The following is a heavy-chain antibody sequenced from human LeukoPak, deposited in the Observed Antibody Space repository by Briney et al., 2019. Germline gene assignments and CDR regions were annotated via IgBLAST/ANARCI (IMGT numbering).Heavy chain of an antibody. CDR2: ISSSSSTI. CDR3: GRHPSRGEYSSSWYRPPAPYYMDV. Sequence: PGGSLRLSCAASGFTFSSYSMNWVRQAPGKGLEWVSYISSSSSTIYYADSVKGRFTISRDNAKNSLYLQMNSLRAEDTAVYYCGRHPSRGEYSSSWYRPPAPYYMDVWGKGTTVTVSS. J-gene: IGHJ6*03. CDR1: GFTFSSYS. V-gene: IGHV3-48*01. D-gene: IGHD6-13*01.